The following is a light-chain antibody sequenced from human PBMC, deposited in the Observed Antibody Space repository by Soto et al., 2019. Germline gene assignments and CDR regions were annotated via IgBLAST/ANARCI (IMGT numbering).Light chain of an antibody. CDR2: SSS. Sequence: EIAMTQSPATLSVSPVERATLSCRASQSISTDLAWYQQIPGQPPRLLIYSSSTRATGVPARFTGSGSGSEFTLTISGLQSEDFAIYYCQQGHNWPLTFGQGTRLEI. J-gene: IGKJ2*01. CDR3: QQGHNWPLT. CDR1: QSISTD. V-gene: IGKV3-15*01.